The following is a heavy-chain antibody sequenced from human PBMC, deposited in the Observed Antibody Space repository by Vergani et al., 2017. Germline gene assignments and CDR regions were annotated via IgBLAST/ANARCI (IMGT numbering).Heavy chain of an antibody. V-gene: IGHV3-23*01. CDR1: GGSISSSSYY. J-gene: IGHJ4*02. Sequence: LQLQESGPGLVKPSETLSLTCTVSGGSISSSSYYWGWVRQAPGKGLEWVSAISGSGGSTYYADSVKGRFTISRDNSKNTLYLQMNSLRAEDTAVYYCAKDPVLGISGVDYWGQGTLVTVSS. D-gene: IGHD2-15*01. CDR2: ISGSGGST. CDR3: AKDPVLGISGVDY.